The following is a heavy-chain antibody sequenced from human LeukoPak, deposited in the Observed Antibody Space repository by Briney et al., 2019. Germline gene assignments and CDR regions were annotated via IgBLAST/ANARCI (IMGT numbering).Heavy chain of an antibody. CDR1: GYTFTGYG. CDR2: ISAYNGNT. Sequence: ASVKVSCKASGYTFTGYGISWVRQAPGQGLEWMGWISAYNGNTNYAQKLQGRVTMTRNTSISTAYMELSSLRSEDTAVYYCARTYYDFWSGSKYYYYYGMDVWGQGTTVTVSS. J-gene: IGHJ6*02. D-gene: IGHD3-3*01. CDR3: ARTYYDFWSGSKYYYYYGMDV. V-gene: IGHV1-18*01.